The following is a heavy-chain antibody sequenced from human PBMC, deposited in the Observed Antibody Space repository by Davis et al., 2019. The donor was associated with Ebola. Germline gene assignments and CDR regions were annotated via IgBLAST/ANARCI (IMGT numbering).Heavy chain of an antibody. V-gene: IGHV3-73*01. Sequence: GESLKISCAASGFTFSGSAMHWVRQASGKGLAWVGRIRSKANSYATAYAASVKGRLTISRDDSKNTAYLQMNSLKTEDTAVYYCTSGYSSSSRGYFDYWGQGTLVTVSS. D-gene: IGHD6-6*01. CDR1: GFTFSGSA. J-gene: IGHJ4*02. CDR3: TSGYSSSSRGYFDY. CDR2: IRSKANSYAT.